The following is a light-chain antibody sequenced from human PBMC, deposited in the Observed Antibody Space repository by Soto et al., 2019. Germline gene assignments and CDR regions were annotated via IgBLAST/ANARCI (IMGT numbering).Light chain of an antibody. Sequence: EVVLRQSPVTLCLSPVERATLSFRASQSFRGLLAWYQQKPGQAPRLLIHDASSRATGIPDRFSGSGSGTDFTLTISRLEPEDFAVYYCQQYGSSPSITFGQGTRLEIK. CDR1: QSFRGL. V-gene: IGKV3-20*01. J-gene: IGKJ5*01. CDR3: QQYGSSPSIT. CDR2: DAS.